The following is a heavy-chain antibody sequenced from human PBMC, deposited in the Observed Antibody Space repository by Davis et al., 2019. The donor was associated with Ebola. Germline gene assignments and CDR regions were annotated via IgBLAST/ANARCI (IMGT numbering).Heavy chain of an antibody. D-gene: IGHD3-16*02. CDR3: ARVIPSDGMDV. CDR2: IYYSGST. V-gene: IGHV4-59*01. CDR1: GGSISSYY. J-gene: IGHJ6*04. Sequence: SETLSLTCTVPGGSISSYYWSWIRQPPGKAVGWIGYIYYSGSTNYNPSLKSRVTISVDTSKNQFSLKLSSVTASDTAVYYCARVIPSDGMDVWGKGTTVTVSS.